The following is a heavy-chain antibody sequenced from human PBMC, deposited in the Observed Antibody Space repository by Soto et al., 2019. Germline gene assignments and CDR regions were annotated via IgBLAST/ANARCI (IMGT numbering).Heavy chain of an antibody. CDR3: AHLILERSRPSSSWYPDY. CDR2: IYWNDDK. D-gene: IGHD6-13*01. V-gene: IGHV2-5*01. J-gene: IGHJ4*02. CDR1: GFSLSTSGVG. Sequence: QITLKESGPTLVNPTQTLTLTCTFSGFSLSTSGVGVGWIRQPPGKALEWLVLIYWNDDKRYSPSLKSRLTITKDTSKNQVVLTMTNMDPVDTATYYCAHLILERSRPSSSWYPDYWGQGTLVTVSS.